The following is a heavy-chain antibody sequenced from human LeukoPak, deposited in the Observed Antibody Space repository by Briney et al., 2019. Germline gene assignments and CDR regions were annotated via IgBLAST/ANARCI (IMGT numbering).Heavy chain of an antibody. CDR1: GFTFSSYA. Sequence: PGGSLRLSCAASGFTFSSYAMHWVRQAPGKGLEWVAVISYDGSDKYYADSVKGRFTISRDNSKNTLYLQMNSLRVEDTAVYYCARDEVLWDAFDIWGQGTMVTVSS. J-gene: IGHJ3*02. D-gene: IGHD3-16*01. CDR2: ISYDGSDK. V-gene: IGHV3-30*04. CDR3: ARDEVLWDAFDI.